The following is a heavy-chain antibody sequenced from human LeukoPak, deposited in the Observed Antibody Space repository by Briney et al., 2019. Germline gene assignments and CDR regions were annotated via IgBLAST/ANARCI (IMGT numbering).Heavy chain of an antibody. J-gene: IGHJ6*02. D-gene: IGHD4-11*01. CDR1: GFTFSSYS. CDR2: ISSSSSYI. Sequence: GGSLRLSCAASGFTFSSYSMNWVRQAPGKGPEWVSSISSSSSYIYYADSVKGRFTISRDNAKNSLYLQMNSLRAEDTAVYYCARDYYSNYFHYYYYGVDVWGQGTTVTVSS. CDR3: ARDYYSNYFHYYYYGVDV. V-gene: IGHV3-21*01.